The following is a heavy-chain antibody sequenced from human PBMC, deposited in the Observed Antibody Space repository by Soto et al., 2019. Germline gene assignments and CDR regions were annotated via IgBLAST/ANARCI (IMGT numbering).Heavy chain of an antibody. V-gene: IGHV4-39*01. CDR1: GGSISSSSYY. J-gene: IGHJ4*02. Sequence: PSETLSLTCTVSGGSISSSSYYRGWIRQPPGKGLEWIGSIYYSGSTYYNPSLKSRVTISVDTSKNQFSLKLSSVTAADTAVYYCAVGPPPNYDYIWGSYRPRYWGQGTLVTVSS. D-gene: IGHD3-16*02. CDR3: AVGPPPNYDYIWGSYRPRY. CDR2: IYYSGST.